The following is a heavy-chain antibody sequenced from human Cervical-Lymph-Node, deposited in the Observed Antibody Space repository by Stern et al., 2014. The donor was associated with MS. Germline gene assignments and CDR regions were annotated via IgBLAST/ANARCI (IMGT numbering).Heavy chain of an antibody. Sequence: VQLEESGGGVVQPGRSLRLSCAASGFTFSSYGMHWVRQAPGKGLEWVAVIWYDGSNKYYADSVKGRFTISRDNSKNTLYLQMNSLRAEDTAVYYCARDGCSGGSCSDAFDIWGQGTMVTVSS. CDR2: IWYDGSNK. V-gene: IGHV3-33*01. CDR3: ARDGCSGGSCSDAFDI. CDR1: GFTFSSYG. D-gene: IGHD2-15*01. J-gene: IGHJ3*02.